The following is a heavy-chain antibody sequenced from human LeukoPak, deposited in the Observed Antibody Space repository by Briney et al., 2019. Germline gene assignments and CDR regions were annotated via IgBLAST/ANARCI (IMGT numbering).Heavy chain of an antibody. Sequence: SETLSLTCTVSGGSISSSSYYWGWIRQPPGKGLEWIGSIYYSGSTYYNPSLKSRVTISVDTSKNQFSLKLSSVTAADTAVYYCARLKVAVAGTTDDYWGQGTLVTVSS. CDR1: GGSISSSSYY. CDR3: ARLKVAVAGTTDDY. CDR2: IYYSGST. V-gene: IGHV4-39*01. J-gene: IGHJ4*02. D-gene: IGHD6-19*01.